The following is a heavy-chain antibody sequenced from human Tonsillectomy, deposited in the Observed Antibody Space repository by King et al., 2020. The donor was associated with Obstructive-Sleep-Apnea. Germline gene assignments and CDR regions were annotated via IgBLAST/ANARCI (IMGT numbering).Heavy chain of an antibody. J-gene: IGHJ4*02. Sequence: DVQLVESGGGLVKPGGSLRLSCAASGFTFSSYSMNWVRQAPGQGLEWVSSISSSSSYIYYADSVKGRFTISKDNAKNALYLQMNSLRAEATAVYYCASDGLRYCSSTSCYKDYWGQGTLVTVSS. CDR2: ISSSSSYI. D-gene: IGHD2-2*02. CDR1: GFTFSSYS. V-gene: IGHV3-21*01. CDR3: ASDGLRYCSSTSCYKDY.